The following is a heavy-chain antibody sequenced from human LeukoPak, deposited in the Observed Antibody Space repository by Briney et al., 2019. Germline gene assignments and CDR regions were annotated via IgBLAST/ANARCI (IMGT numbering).Heavy chain of an antibody. D-gene: IGHD3/OR15-3a*01. CDR3: ASARGEDWFRYYPLFDF. Sequence: SETLSLTCTVSGTSISSHYRTWIRQPPGKRLEWIGYIYYGWSTRYNPSLKSRVTISVDTSRNQVSLKLNSVAAADTAVYYCASARGEDWFRYYPLFDFWAQGTLVTVSS. V-gene: IGHV4-59*11. J-gene: IGHJ4*02. CDR1: GTSISSHY. CDR2: IYYGWST.